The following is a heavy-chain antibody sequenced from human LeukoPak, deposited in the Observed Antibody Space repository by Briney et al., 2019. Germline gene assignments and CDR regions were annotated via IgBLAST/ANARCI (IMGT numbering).Heavy chain of an antibody. V-gene: IGHV1-8*02. Sequence: GASVKVSCKASGYTFTGYFMHWVRQATGQGLEWMGWMNPNSGNTGYAQKFQGRVTMTRNTSISTAYMELSSLRSEDTAVYYCARAVAGSFDYWGQGTLVTVSS. J-gene: IGHJ4*02. CDR2: MNPNSGNT. CDR1: GYTFTGYF. CDR3: ARAVAGSFDY. D-gene: IGHD6-19*01.